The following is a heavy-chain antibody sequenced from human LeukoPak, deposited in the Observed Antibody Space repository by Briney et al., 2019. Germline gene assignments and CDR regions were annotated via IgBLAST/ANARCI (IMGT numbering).Heavy chain of an antibody. Sequence: ASVKVSCKASGYTFTSYYMHWVRQAPGQGLEWMGIINPSGGSTSYAQKFQGRVTITRDTSASTAYMELSSLRSEDTAVYYCARESYDWSYAFDIWGQGTMVTVSS. J-gene: IGHJ3*02. V-gene: IGHV1-46*01. CDR3: ARESYDWSYAFDI. CDR2: INPSGGST. CDR1: GYTFTSYY. D-gene: IGHD3-9*01.